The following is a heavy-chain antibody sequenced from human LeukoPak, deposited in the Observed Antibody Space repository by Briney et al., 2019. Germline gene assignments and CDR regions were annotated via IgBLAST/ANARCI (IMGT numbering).Heavy chain of an antibody. CDR2: MYHTGGF. J-gene: IGHJ5*02. Sequence: SETLSLTCAVSGGSINSINWWSWVRQSPGQGLEWIGEMYHTGGFNYNPSLKSRVTISLDKSQNQFSLRLSSVTAADTAVYYCARRSQENGVITANNWFDPWGQGTLVTVSS. V-gene: IGHV4-4*02. D-gene: IGHD3-16*01. CDR1: GGSINSINW. CDR3: ARRSQENGVITANNWFDP.